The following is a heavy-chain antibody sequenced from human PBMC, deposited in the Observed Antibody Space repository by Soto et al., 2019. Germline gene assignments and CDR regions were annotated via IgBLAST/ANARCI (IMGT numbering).Heavy chain of an antibody. CDR3: VKQRGTAKTYYYNMDV. Sequence: EVQLLESGGGLVQPGGSLRLSCETSGFSFNSYAMTWVRQAPGMGLEWVAVINYNSRATFHAQSVKGRFTISRDKSRNTVFLQMDSLRGEDTAVYYCVKQRGTAKTYYYNMDVWGLGTTVSVSS. D-gene: IGHD1-1*01. CDR2: INYNSRAT. J-gene: IGHJ6*02. V-gene: IGHV3-23*01. CDR1: GFSFNSYA.